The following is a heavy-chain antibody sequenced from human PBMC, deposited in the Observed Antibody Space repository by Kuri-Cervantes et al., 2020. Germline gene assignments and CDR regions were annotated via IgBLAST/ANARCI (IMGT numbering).Heavy chain of an antibody. D-gene: IGHD3-10*01. CDR2: ISESGDIT. J-gene: IGHJ6*02. CDR1: GLTLSSHA. Sequence: GGPLRLSCETSGLTLSSHAMSWVRQVPGKGLEWVSVISESGDITYYTDSVKGRFTISRDNSKNTLYLQMNSLRAEDTAVYYCARDGRITMVRGVIKAYYGMDVWGQGTTVTVSS. V-gene: IGHV3-23*01. CDR3: ARDGRITMVRGVIKAYYGMDV.